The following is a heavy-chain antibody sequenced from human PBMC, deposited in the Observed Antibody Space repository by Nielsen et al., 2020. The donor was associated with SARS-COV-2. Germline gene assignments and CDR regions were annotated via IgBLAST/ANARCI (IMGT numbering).Heavy chain of an antibody. Sequence: SCKASGYTFTSYAMHWVRQAPGKGLEYVSAISSNGAYTNYADSVKGRFTISRDNTKNSLFLQMNSLRAEDAAVYYCARRDSHSTTWYFDSWGQGTLVTVSS. D-gene: IGHD6-13*01. J-gene: IGHJ4*02. CDR2: ISSNGAYT. V-gene: IGHV3-64*04. CDR1: GYTFTSYA. CDR3: ARRDSHSTTWYFDS.